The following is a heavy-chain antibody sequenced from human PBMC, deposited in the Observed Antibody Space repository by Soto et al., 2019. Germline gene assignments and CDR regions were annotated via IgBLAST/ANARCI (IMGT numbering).Heavy chain of an antibody. Sequence: QITLKESGPTLVKPTQTLTLSCTISGFSLSTSGVGVGWIRQPPGKALDWLALIYWDGDKRYSPSLKSRLTITKDTSKNQVVLTMTNMDPVDTATYYCVRLLWFGELTWGQGTLVTVSS. CDR2: IYWDGDK. CDR3: VRLLWFGELT. CDR1: GFSLSTSGVG. V-gene: IGHV2-5*02. J-gene: IGHJ4*02. D-gene: IGHD3-10*01.